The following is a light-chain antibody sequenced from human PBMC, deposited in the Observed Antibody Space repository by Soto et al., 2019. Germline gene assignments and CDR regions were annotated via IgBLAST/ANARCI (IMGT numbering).Light chain of an antibody. CDR3: QQYIDWPTT. V-gene: IGKV3-15*01. J-gene: IGKJ1*01. CDR1: QSVSSS. CDR2: GAS. Sequence: EIVMTQSPATLSVSPGERATLSCRASQSVSSSVGWYQQKPGQAPRLLIYGASTRATGIPARFSGSGSGTEFTLTISSLQSEDFALYYCQQYIDWPTTFGQGTKVEI.